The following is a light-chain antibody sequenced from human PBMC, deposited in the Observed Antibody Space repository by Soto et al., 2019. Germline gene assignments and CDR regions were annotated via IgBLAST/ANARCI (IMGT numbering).Light chain of an antibody. V-gene: IGKV3-15*01. CDR1: QSINNN. CDR2: LAS. Sequence: IVVTQSPATLSVSPWERATLSCRASQSINNNLAWYQQKPGQSPWLLFYLASTRAPGVPARFSAGGSGTEFTLTISSLQSEDFAVYYCQQYNSWPPITFGQGTRLEIK. J-gene: IGKJ5*01. CDR3: QQYNSWPPIT.